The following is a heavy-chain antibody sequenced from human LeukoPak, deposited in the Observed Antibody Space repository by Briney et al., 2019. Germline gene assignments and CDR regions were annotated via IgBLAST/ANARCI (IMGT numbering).Heavy chain of an antibody. Sequence: GGSLRLSCEASGFPFSSYAMNWVRQAPGKGLEWVSTISGSGDYADSVKGRFTISRDKSKNTVYLQMNSLRAEDTAVYYCAKGRGYGYNHIDYWGQGTLVTVSS. D-gene: IGHD5-24*01. V-gene: IGHV3-23*01. CDR2: ISGSG. CDR1: GFPFSSYA. J-gene: IGHJ4*02. CDR3: AKGRGYGYNHIDY.